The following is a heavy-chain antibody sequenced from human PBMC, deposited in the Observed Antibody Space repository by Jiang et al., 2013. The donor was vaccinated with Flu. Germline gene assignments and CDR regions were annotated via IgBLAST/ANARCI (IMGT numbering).Heavy chain of an antibody. V-gene: IGHV3-21*01. Sequence: SCAASGFTFRSYSMNWVRQAPGKGLEWVALISDSGYNILYADSVKGRFTISRDNAKNSVYLQLNSLRADDTAVYYCAIPLTAYSGYDPSWVDPWGQGTLVTVSS. CDR2: ISDSGYNI. CDR3: AIPLTAYSGYDPSWVDP. J-gene: IGHJ5*02. D-gene: IGHD5-12*01. CDR1: GFTFRSYS.